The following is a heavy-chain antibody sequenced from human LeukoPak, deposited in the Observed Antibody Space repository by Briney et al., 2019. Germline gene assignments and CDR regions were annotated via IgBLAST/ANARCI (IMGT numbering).Heavy chain of an antibody. J-gene: IGHJ6*02. CDR3: AREGISYYDILTGYHYGMDV. CDR2: IYYSGST. V-gene: IGHV4-61*08. D-gene: IGHD3-9*01. CDR1: GGSISSGGYY. Sequence: SETLSLTCTVSGGSISSGGYYWSWIRQHPGKGLEWIGYIYYSGSTNYNPSLKSRVTISVDTSKNQFSLKLSSVTAADTAVYYCAREGISYYDILTGYHYGMDVWGQGTTVTVSS.